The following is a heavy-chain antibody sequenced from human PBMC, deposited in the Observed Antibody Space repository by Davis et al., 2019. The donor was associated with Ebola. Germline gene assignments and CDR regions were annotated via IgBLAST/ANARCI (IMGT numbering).Heavy chain of an antibody. CDR2: SRNKATSYTT. CDR3: AKDANTGWELLGGNYFDY. J-gene: IGHJ4*02. D-gene: IGHD1-26*01. CDR1: GFTFSDHY. V-gene: IGHV3-72*01. Sequence: GESLKIPCAASGFTFSDHYMDWVRQAPGKGLEWVGRSRNKATSYTTEYAASVKGRFTISRDDSKNSLYLQMNSLKTEDTAVYYCAKDANTGWELLGGNYFDYWGQGTLVTVSS.